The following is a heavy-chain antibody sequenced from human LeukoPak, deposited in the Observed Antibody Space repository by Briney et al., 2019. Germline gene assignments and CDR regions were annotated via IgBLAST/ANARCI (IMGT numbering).Heavy chain of an antibody. CDR1: GFTFSSYE. Sequence: GGSLRLSCAASGFTFSSYEMNWVRRAPGKGLEWVSYISSSGSTIYYADSVKGRFTVSRDNAKNSLYLQMNSLRAEDTAVYYCARGDNDILTGSPAVWGMDVWGQGTTVTVSS. J-gene: IGHJ6*02. CDR2: ISSSGSTI. V-gene: IGHV3-48*03. CDR3: ARGDNDILTGSPAVWGMDV. D-gene: IGHD3-9*01.